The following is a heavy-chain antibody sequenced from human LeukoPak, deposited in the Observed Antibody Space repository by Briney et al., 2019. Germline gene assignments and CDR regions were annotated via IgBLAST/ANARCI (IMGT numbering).Heavy chain of an antibody. Sequence: PGGSLRLSCAASGVTVSNNFMLWVRQAPGKGLEWVSLIYSGGDTHYADSVKGRFTISRDNSKNTLYLQMNNLRVEDTAVYYCARDPPAVAINTYGWGQGTLVTVSS. CDR1: GVTVSNNF. V-gene: IGHV3-66*01. J-gene: IGHJ4*02. CDR2: IYSGGDT. D-gene: IGHD5-24*01. CDR3: ARDPPAVAINTYG.